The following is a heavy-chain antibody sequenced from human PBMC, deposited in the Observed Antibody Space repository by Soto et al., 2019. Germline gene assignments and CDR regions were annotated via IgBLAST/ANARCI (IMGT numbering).Heavy chain of an antibody. CDR1: GFTFSSFG. D-gene: IGHD6-6*01. Sequence: EVQLVESGGGLVQPGGSLRLSCATSGFTFSSFGMNWVRQAPGKGLEWVSYISSSGSATYYADSVKGRFTISRDNAENSLFLQMSSLSVDDTAVYYCANEEGSSSYFDYWGQGTLVTVSS. V-gene: IGHV3-48*03. CDR2: ISSSGSAT. CDR3: ANEEGSSSYFDY. J-gene: IGHJ4*02.